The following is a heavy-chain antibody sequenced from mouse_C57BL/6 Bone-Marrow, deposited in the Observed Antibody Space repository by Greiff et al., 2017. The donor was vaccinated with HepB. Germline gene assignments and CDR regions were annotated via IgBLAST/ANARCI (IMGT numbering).Heavy chain of an antibody. J-gene: IGHJ4*01. V-gene: IGHV5-2*01. CDR3: ARHSPLYGSSSFAMDY. CDR1: EYEFPSHD. Sequence: EVQLVESGGGLVQPGESLKLSCESNEYEFPSHDMSWVRKTPEKRLELVAAINSDGGSTYYPDTMERRFIISRDNTKKTLYLQMSSLRSEDTALYYCARHSPLYGSSSFAMDYWGQGTSVTVSS. CDR2: INSDGGST. D-gene: IGHD1-1*01.